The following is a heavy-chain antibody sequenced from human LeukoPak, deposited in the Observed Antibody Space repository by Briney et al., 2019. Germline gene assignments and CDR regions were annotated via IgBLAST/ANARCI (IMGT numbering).Heavy chain of an antibody. V-gene: IGHV4-38-2*01. CDR3: ARTAAAGAQGVDGMDV. CDR1: GYSISSGYY. J-gene: IGHJ6*02. D-gene: IGHD6-13*01. CDR2: IYHSGST. Sequence: SETLSLTCPVSGYSISSGYYWGWIRQPPGKGLEWIGSIYHSGSTYYNPSLKSRVTISVDTSKNQFSLKLSSVTAADTAVYYCARTAAAGAQGVDGMDVWGQGTTVTVSS.